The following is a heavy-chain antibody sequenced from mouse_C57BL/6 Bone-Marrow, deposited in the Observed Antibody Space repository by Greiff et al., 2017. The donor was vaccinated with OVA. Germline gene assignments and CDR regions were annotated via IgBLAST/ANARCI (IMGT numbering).Heavy chain of an antibody. CDR2: ISSGGSYT. Sequence: EVKVVESGGDLVKPGGSLKLSCAASGFTFSSYGMSWVRQTPDKRLEWVATISSGGSYTYYPDSVKGRFTISRDNAKNTLYLQMSSLKSEDTAMYYCARHSDYYGSSYDAMDYWGQGTSVTVSS. V-gene: IGHV5-6*01. CDR3: ARHSDYYGSSYDAMDY. CDR1: GFTFSSYG. D-gene: IGHD1-1*01. J-gene: IGHJ4*01.